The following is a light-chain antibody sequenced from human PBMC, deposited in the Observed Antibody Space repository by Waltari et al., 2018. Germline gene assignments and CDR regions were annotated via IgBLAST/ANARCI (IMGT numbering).Light chain of an antibody. V-gene: IGLV3-10*01. CDR2: EDT. J-gene: IGLJ1*01. Sequence: SYELTQPPSVSVSPGQTARITCPGDALPNKYDYWYQQRSGQAPVLVIYEDTKRPSGIPERFSGSISGTLATLTISGAQVDDEADYYCYSTDSSAHVFGTGTKVTVL. CDR3: YSTDSSAHV. CDR1: ALPNKY.